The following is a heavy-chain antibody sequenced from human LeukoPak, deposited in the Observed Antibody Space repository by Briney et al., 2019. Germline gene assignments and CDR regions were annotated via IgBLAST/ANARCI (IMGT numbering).Heavy chain of an antibody. V-gene: IGHV3-23*01. J-gene: IGHJ4*02. CDR1: GFTFSSYA. Sequence: GGSLRLSRAASGFTFSSYAMSWVRQAPGKGLEWVSAISGSGGSTYYADSVKGRFTISRDNSKNTLYLQMNSLRAGDTAVYYCAKDHRAQGATDYWGQGTLVTVSS. CDR2: ISGSGGST. CDR3: AKDHRAQGATDY. D-gene: IGHD1-26*01.